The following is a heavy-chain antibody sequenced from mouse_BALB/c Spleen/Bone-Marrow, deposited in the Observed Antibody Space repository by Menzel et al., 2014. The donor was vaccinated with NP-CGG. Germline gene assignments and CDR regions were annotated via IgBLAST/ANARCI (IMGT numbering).Heavy chain of an antibody. Sequence: VQRVESGPGLVAPSQSLSITCTVSGFSLTSYGVHWVRQPPGKGLEWLGVIWAGGSTNYNPALMSRLSISKDNSKSQVFLKMNSLQTDDTAMDYCTSPIYYDYPLFAYWGQGTPVTVSA. J-gene: IGHJ3*01. CDR1: GFSLTSYG. D-gene: IGHD2-4*01. CDR3: TSPIYYDYPLFAY. V-gene: IGHV2-9*02. CDR2: IWAGGST.